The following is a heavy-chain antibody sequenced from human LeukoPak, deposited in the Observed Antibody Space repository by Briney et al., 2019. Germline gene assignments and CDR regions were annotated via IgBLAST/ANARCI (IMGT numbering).Heavy chain of an antibody. CDR2: IYSGGST. Sequence: PGGSLRLSCAASGFTFSSYAMSWVRQAPGKGLEWVSVIYSGGSTYYADSVKGRFTISRDNSKNTLYLQMNSLRAEDTAVYYCARGYYYDSSGYSSWGQGTLVTVSS. CDR1: GFTFSSYA. D-gene: IGHD3-22*01. V-gene: IGHV3-53*01. CDR3: ARGYYYDSSGYSS. J-gene: IGHJ4*02.